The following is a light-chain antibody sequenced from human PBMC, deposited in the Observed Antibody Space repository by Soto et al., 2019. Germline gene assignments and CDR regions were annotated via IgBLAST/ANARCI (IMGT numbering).Light chain of an antibody. J-gene: IGKJ1*01. Sequence: DIVMTQSPDSLAVSLGERATINSKSSQTVLDSSNNKDYLTWYQQKPGRLPKLLIYDASYLQSGVPSRFSGSGSGTEFTLIISSLQPEDVATYYCQKYDSAPWAFGQGTKGDI. CDR3: QKYDSAPWA. CDR1: QTVLDSSNNKDY. CDR2: DAS. V-gene: IGKV4-1*01.